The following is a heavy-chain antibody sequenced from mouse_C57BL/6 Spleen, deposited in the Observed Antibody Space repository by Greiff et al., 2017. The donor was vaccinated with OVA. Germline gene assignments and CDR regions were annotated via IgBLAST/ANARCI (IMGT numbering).Heavy chain of an antibody. V-gene: IGHV1-15*01. Sequence: QVQLQQSGAELVRPGASVTLSCKASGYTFTDYEMHWVKQTPVHGLEWIGAIDPETGGTAYNQKFKGKAILTADKSSSTAYMELRSLTSEDSAVYYCTRRTTTEGVYYFDYWGQGTTLTVSS. D-gene: IGHD1-1*01. J-gene: IGHJ2*01. CDR1: GYTFTDYE. CDR3: TRRTTTEGVYYFDY. CDR2: IDPETGGT.